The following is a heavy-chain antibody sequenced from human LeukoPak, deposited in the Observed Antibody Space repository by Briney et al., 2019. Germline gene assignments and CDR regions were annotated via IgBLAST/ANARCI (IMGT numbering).Heavy chain of an antibody. V-gene: IGHV1-18*01. D-gene: IGHD3-22*01. CDR3: ARDPLNYYDSSALGDI. CDR2: ISAYNGNT. CDR1: GYTFTSYG. J-gene: IGHJ3*02. Sequence: ASVKVSCKASGYTFTSYGISWVRQALGQGLEWMGWISAYNGNTNYAQKLQGRVTMTTDTSTSTAYMELRSLRSDDTAVYYCARDPLNYYDSSALGDIWGQGTMVTVSS.